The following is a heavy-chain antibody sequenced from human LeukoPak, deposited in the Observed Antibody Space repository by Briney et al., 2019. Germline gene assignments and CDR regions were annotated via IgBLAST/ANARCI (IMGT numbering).Heavy chain of an antibody. J-gene: IGHJ6*03. Sequence: SETLSLTCTVSGGSISTSNYYWGWIRQPPGKGLEWIGNIFYSGSTYYSPSLRSRVTISVDTSKNQFSLKVSSVTAADTAVYYCARGDCSSTICYSPMDVWGTGTTVTVSS. CDR3: ARGDCSSTICYSPMDV. V-gene: IGHV4-39*07. CDR1: GGSISTSNYY. D-gene: IGHD2-2*01. CDR2: IFYSGST.